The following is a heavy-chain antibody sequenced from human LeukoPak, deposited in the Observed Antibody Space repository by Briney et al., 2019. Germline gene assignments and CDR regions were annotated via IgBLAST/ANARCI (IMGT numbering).Heavy chain of an antibody. CDR3: ARGNHCGSTSCALDY. CDR1: GYSFTSYW. J-gene: IGHJ4*02. V-gene: IGHV5-51*01. D-gene: IGHD2-2*01. Sequence: KGGESLKISCKGSGYSFTSYWIGWVRQMPGKGLEWMGIIYPGDSDTRYSPSFQGRVTISADKSIATAYLQWSSLKASDTAMYYCARGNHCGSTSCALDYWGQGTLVTVSS. CDR2: IYPGDSDT.